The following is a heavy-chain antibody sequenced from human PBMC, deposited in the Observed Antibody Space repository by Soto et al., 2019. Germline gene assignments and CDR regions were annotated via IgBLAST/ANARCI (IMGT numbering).Heavy chain of an antibody. CDR2: IKQDGSEK. CDR1: GFTFSSYW. Sequence: EVQLVESGGGLVQPGGSLRLSCTASGFTFSSYWMSWVRQAPGKGLEWVANIKQDGSEKYYVDSVKGRFTISRDNAKNSLYLQMNSLRAEDTAVYYCARDRWSIAAAGLDYWGQGTLVTVSS. D-gene: IGHD6-13*01. J-gene: IGHJ4*02. CDR3: ARDRWSIAAAGLDY. V-gene: IGHV3-7*01.